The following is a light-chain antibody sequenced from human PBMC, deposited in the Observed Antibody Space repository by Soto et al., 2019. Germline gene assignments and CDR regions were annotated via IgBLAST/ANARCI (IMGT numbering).Light chain of an antibody. CDR1: QSVSTY. CDR2: GAS. V-gene: IGKV3-15*01. CDR3: QQYNNWPPYT. J-gene: IGKJ2*01. Sequence: EVVMTQSPATLSVSPGERATLSCRASQSVSTYLAWYQQKPGQAPRLLIYGASTRATGVPARFSGSGSGTQFTLAISSLQSEDFSVYYCQQYNNWPPYTFGHGTKL.